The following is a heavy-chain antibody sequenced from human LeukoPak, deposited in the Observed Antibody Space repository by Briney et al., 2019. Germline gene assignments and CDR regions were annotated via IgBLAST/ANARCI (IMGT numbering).Heavy chain of an antibody. V-gene: IGHV3-21*01. Sequence: PGGSLRLSCAASGFTFGSYSMNWVRQAPGKGLEWVSSISSSSSYIYYADSVKGRFTISRDNAKNSLYLQMNSLRAEDTAVYYCARDRRDAFDIWGQGTMVTVSS. CDR2: ISSSSSYI. J-gene: IGHJ3*02. CDR3: ARDRRDAFDI. CDR1: GFTFGSYS.